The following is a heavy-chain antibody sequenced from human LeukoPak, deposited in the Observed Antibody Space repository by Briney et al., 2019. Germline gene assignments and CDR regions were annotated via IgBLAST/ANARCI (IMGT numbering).Heavy chain of an antibody. J-gene: IGHJ4*02. Sequence: PGGSLRLSCAVSGITLSNYGMSWVRQAPGKGLEWVAGISDSGGRTNYAASVKGRFTISRDNPKNTLYLQMISLRAEDAAVYFCAKRGVVIRVILVGFHKEAYYFDSWGQGALVTVSS. CDR3: AKRGVVIRVILVGFHKEAYYFDS. CDR1: GITLSNYG. V-gene: IGHV3-23*01. D-gene: IGHD3-22*01. CDR2: ISDSGGRT.